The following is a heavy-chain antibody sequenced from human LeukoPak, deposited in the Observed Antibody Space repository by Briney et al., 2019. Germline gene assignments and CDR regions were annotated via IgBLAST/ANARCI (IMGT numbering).Heavy chain of an antibody. CDR2: ISAYNGNT. J-gene: IGHJ3*02. D-gene: IGHD3-22*01. CDR3: ARSYYDSSGYYAFDI. Sequence: ASVKVSCKASGYTFTSYGISWVRQPPGQGLEWMGGISAYNGNTNYAQQFQGRVTITANNSTSTASMELSSLRSEDTAVYYCARSYYDSSGYYAFDIWGQGTMVTVSS. CDR1: GYTFTSYG. V-gene: IGHV1-18*01.